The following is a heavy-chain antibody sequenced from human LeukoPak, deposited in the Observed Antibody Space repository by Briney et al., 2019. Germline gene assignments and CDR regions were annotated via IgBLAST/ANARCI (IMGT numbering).Heavy chain of an antibody. Sequence: PSETLSLTCAVSGGSISSGGYSWSWIRQPPGKGLEWIGYIYHSGSTYYNPSLKSRVTISVDRSKNQFPLKLSSVTAADTAVYYCARSGSSSSGYFDYWGQGTLVTVSS. J-gene: IGHJ4*02. V-gene: IGHV4-30-2*01. CDR2: IYHSGST. CDR1: GGSISSGGYS. CDR3: ARSGSSSSGYFDY. D-gene: IGHD6-6*01.